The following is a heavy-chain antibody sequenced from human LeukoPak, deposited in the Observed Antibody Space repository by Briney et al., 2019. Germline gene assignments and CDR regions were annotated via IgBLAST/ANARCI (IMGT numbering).Heavy chain of an antibody. CDR2: IYSGGST. Sequence: GGSLRLSCAASGFTVSSNYMSWVRQAPGKGLEWVSVIYSGGSTYYADSVKGRFTISRDNAKNSLYLQMNSLRAEDTAVYYCARSLSRRYSYGNFDYWGQGTLVTVSS. V-gene: IGHV3-53*01. CDR1: GFTVSSNY. J-gene: IGHJ4*02. CDR3: ARSLSRRYSYGNFDY. D-gene: IGHD5-18*01.